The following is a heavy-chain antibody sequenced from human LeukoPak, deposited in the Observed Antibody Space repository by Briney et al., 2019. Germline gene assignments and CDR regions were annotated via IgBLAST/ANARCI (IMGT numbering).Heavy chain of an antibody. Sequence: SVKVSCKASGGTFSSYAIRWVRQAPGQGLEWMGRIIPILGIANYAQKFQGRVTITADKSTSTAYMELSSLRSEDTAVYYCARALSRGFYGYNYDYFDYWGQGTLVTVSS. V-gene: IGHV1-69*04. CDR2: IIPILGIA. D-gene: IGHD5-24*01. J-gene: IGHJ4*02. CDR1: GGTFSSYA. CDR3: ARALSRGFYGYNYDYFDY.